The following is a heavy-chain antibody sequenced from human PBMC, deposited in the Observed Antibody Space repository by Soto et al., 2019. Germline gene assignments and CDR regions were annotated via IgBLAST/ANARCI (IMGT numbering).Heavy chain of an antibody. Sequence: QVQLQESGPGLVKPSETLSLTCTGSGGSISSYYWSWIRQPPGKGLEWIGYIYYSGSTNYNPSLKRQVTISVDTSKSPLPLKRSSVTAGDTAVYYCARQSGRWFGELFYWGQGTLVTVSA. D-gene: IGHD3-10*01. CDR3: ARQSGRWFGELFY. J-gene: IGHJ4*02. CDR2: IYYSGST. V-gene: IGHV4-59*08. CDR1: GGSISSYY.